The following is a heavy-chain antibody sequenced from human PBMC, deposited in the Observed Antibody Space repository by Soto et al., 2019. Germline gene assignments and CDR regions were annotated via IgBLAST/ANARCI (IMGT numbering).Heavy chain of an antibody. CDR1: GSSIRFTRCD. Sequence: SETLSVICTETGSSIRFTRCDCVWSRQPPGKGLEWIASIKYSGTTFYNPSLKSRVTLSVDTSKNQFALKLSSVTAAETAVYYCARHGITGSYYDAFDIWGQGTMVS. CDR2: IKYSGTT. V-gene: IGHV4-39*01. D-gene: IGHD1-26*01. CDR3: ARHGITGSYYDAFDI. J-gene: IGHJ3*02.